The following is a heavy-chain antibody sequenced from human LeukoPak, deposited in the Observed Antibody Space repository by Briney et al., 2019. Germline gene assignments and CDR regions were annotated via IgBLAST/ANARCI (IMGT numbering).Heavy chain of an antibody. V-gene: IGHV3-23*01. J-gene: IGHJ6*02. D-gene: IGHD4-17*01. Sequence: GGSLRLSCAASGFTFNSYAMSWVRQAPGKGLEWVSGIGGSTRSTYYADSVKGRFTISRDNSKNTLYLQMNSLRAEDTAVYYCAKLQSDGLRTYYGMDVWGQGTTVTVSS. CDR3: AKLQSDGLRTYYGMDV. CDR2: IGGSTRST. CDR1: GFTFNSYA.